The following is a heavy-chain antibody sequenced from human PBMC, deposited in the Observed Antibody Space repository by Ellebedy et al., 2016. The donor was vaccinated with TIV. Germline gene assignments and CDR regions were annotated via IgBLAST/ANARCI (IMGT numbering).Heavy chain of an antibody. CDR2: IKQDGSEK. D-gene: IGHD1/OR15-1a*01. CDR1: GFTFSSDW. V-gene: IGHV3-7*01. CDR3: ARENWYNDY. J-gene: IGHJ4*02. Sequence: GESLKISCAAYGFTFSSDWMSWVRQAQGKGLEWVANIKQDGSEKYYLDSVKGRFTISRDNAKNSLYLQMNSLRAEDTAVYYCARENWYNDYWGQGTLVTVSS.